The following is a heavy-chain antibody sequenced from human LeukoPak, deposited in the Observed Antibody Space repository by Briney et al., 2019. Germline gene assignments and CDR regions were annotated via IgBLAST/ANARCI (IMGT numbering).Heavy chain of an antibody. CDR2: IVGSGSST. D-gene: IGHD6-13*01. Sequence: GGSLRLSCAASGFTFTSYAMSWVRQAPGKGLEWVSTIVGSGSSTYYSDSVKGRFTISRDNSKNTLYLQMNSLRAEDMALYYCAKGYGSSWYPLWFDPWGQGTLVTVSS. V-gene: IGHV3-23*01. CDR1: GFTFTSYA. CDR3: AKGYGSSWYPLWFDP. J-gene: IGHJ5*02.